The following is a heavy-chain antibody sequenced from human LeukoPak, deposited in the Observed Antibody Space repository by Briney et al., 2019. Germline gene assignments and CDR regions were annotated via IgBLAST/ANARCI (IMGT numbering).Heavy chain of an antibody. D-gene: IGHD2-2*02. J-gene: IGHJ6*04. Sequence: GGSLRLSCAASGFTFSSYSMNWVRQAPGKGLEWVSYISSSSSTIYYADSVKGRFTISRDNAKNSLYLQMNSLRAEDTAVYYCAKRDYCSSTSCYTLDVWGKGTTVTVSS. CDR2: ISSSSSTI. V-gene: IGHV3-48*04. CDR1: GFTFSSYS. CDR3: AKRDYCSSTSCYTLDV.